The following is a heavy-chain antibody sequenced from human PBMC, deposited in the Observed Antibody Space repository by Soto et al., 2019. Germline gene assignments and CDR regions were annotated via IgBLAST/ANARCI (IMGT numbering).Heavy chain of an antibody. Sequence: LRLSCAASGFTFSDYYMSWIRQAPGKGLEWVSYISSSGSTIYYADSVKGRFTISRDNAKNSLYLQMNSLRAEDTAVYYCARENYDFWSGSSTPMDVWGQGTTVTVSS. CDR3: ARENYDFWSGSSTPMDV. CDR1: GFTFSDYY. CDR2: ISSSGSTI. D-gene: IGHD3-3*01. V-gene: IGHV3-11*01. J-gene: IGHJ6*02.